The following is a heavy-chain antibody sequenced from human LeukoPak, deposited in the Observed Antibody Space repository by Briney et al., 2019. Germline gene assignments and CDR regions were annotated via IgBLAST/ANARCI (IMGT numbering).Heavy chain of an antibody. D-gene: IGHD5-18*01. J-gene: IGHJ4*02. V-gene: IGHV1-2*02. CDR1: GYTFTGYY. CDR2: INPNSGGT. Sequence: GASLKVSCKASGYTFTGYYMHWVRQAPGQGLEWMGWINPNSGGTNYAQKFQCRVTMTRDTSISTAYMELSRLRSDDTAVYYCARSPTAMGGYYFDYWGQGTLVTVSS. CDR3: ARSPTAMGGYYFDY.